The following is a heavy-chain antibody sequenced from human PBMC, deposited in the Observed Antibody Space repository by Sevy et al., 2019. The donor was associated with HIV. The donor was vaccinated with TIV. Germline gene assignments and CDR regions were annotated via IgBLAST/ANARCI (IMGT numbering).Heavy chain of an antibody. D-gene: IGHD6-19*01. Sequence: GGYLRLSCEASGVTFRSYAMSWVRQAPGKGLEWVSGIIGSGDNTYYADSVKGRFTVSRDNSKNTLYVQMNSLRAEDTAVYYCAKGVSWLVLGGYFDYWGQGNPVTVSS. CDR1: GVTFRSYA. CDR3: AKGVSWLVLGGYFDY. V-gene: IGHV3-23*01. J-gene: IGHJ4*02. CDR2: IIGSGDNT.